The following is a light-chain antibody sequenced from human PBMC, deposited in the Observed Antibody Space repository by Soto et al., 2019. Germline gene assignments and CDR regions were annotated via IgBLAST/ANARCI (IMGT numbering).Light chain of an antibody. V-gene: IGKV1-39*01. CDR1: QRLFSF. Sequence: DIQMTQSPSSLSASVGDSVTLTCRASQRLFSFLNWYQQAPGRAPKLLISTAYKLQSGVPSRFGGSESGTEFTLTISSLQPEDFAIYFCQQTYSAPFTFGPGTKVDVK. CDR2: TAY. J-gene: IGKJ3*01. CDR3: QQTYSAPFT.